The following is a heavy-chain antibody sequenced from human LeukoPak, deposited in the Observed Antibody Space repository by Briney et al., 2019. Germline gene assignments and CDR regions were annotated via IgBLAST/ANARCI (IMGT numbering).Heavy chain of an antibody. CDR1: GFTFSSYA. D-gene: IGHD2-15*01. CDR3: ARDGDCSGGSCYGGLEYFQH. J-gene: IGHJ1*01. CDR2: ISYDGSNK. V-gene: IGHV3-30*04. Sequence: PGRSLRLSCAASGFTFSSYAMHWVRQAPGKGLEWVAVISYDGSNKYYADSVKGRFTISRDNSKNTLYLQMNSLRAEDTAVYYCARDGDCSGGSCYGGLEYFQHWGQGTLVTVSS.